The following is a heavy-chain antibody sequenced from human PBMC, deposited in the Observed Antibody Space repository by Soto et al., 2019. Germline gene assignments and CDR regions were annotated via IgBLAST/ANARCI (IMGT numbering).Heavy chain of an antibody. V-gene: IGHV3-7*01. CDR3: ARDFHGGYNYGPGDY. CDR1: VCMFSAYW. CDR2: IHGDGGKI. Sequence: VGSLRLSCASSVCMFSAYWMSCVRQSPGKGLEWVANIHGDGGKIYYVDSVKGRFTISRDNAKRSLYLQMNSLRAEDTAVYYCARDFHGGYNYGPGDYWGQGALVNVSS. D-gene: IGHD5-18*01. J-gene: IGHJ4*02.